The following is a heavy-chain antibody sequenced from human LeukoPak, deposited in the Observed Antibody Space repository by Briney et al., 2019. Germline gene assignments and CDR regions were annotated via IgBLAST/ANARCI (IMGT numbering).Heavy chain of an antibody. V-gene: IGHV3-23*01. CDR2: ISGSGGST. CDR3: AKGNRYYGSGSPEVYFDY. J-gene: IGHJ4*02. Sequence: GGSLRLSCAASGFTFSSYAMSWVRQAPGKGLEWVSAISGSGGSTYYADSVKGRFTISRDNSKNTLYLQMNSLRAEDTAVYYWAKGNRYYGSGSPEVYFDYWGQGTLVTVSS. D-gene: IGHD3-10*01. CDR1: GFTFSSYA.